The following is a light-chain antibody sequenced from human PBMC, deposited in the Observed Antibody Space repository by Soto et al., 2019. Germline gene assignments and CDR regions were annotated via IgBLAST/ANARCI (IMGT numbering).Light chain of an antibody. CDR3: QQYGSSPPIT. Sequence: IGWPQSPGTLPLSPGESAPLSCMASQSVSSSYLAWYQQKPGQAPRLLIYGASSRATGIPDRFSGSGSGTDFTLTISRLEPEDFAVYYCQQYGSSPPITFGQGTRLEI. CDR2: GAS. CDR1: QSVSSSY. V-gene: IGKV3-20*01. J-gene: IGKJ5*01.